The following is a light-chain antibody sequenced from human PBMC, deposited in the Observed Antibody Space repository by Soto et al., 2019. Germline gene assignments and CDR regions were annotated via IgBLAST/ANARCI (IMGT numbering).Light chain of an antibody. CDR3: QHYGSSIYT. J-gene: IGKJ2*01. CDR1: QSVDSSY. CDR2: ATS. V-gene: IGKV3-20*01. Sequence: ENVLTQSPGTLSLSPGERATLSCRASQSVDSSYLAWYQQKPGQAPRLLLYATSSRATGIPDRFSGSGSGTDFTLTINSLEPEDFAVYYCQHYGSSIYTFGQGTKLEIK.